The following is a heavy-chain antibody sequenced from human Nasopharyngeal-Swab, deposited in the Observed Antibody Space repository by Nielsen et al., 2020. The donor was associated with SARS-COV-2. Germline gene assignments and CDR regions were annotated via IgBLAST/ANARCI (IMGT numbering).Heavy chain of an antibody. J-gene: IGHJ6*02. CDR1: GGSISSSSYY. V-gene: IGHV4-39*07. Sequence: CTVSGGSISSSSYYWGWIRQPPGQGLERIGCIYYSGSTNYNPSLKSRVTISVDTSKNQFSLKLSSVTAADTAVYYCARGGLSGSSSTRYYYYYGMDVWGQGTTVTVSS. CDR2: IYYSGST. D-gene: IGHD6-6*01. CDR3: ARGGLSGSSSTRYYYYYGMDV.